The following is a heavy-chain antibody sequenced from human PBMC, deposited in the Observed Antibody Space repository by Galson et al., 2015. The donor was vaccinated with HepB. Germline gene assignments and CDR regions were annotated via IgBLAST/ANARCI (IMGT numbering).Heavy chain of an antibody. Sequence: SLRLSCAASGFTFSSYAMSWVRQAPGKGLEWVAFIRYDGSNKYYADSVKGRFTISRDNSKNTLYLQMNSLRAEDTAVYYCAKDLTTMVRGVLPSFDYWGQGTLVTVSS. CDR2: IRYDGSNK. CDR3: AKDLTTMVRGVLPSFDY. D-gene: IGHD3-10*01. CDR1: GFTFSSYA. V-gene: IGHV3-30*02. J-gene: IGHJ4*02.